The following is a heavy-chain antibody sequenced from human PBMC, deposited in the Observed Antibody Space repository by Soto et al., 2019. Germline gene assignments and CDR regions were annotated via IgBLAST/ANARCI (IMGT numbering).Heavy chain of an antibody. J-gene: IGHJ5*02. CDR3: ARSSLQSPSLKSRLTITKDTSKNQVVLTMTNMDPVDTATYYCAQSGYCSSTSCYFVWFDP. CDR1: GYSFTSYW. V-gene: IGHV5-51*01. D-gene: IGHD5-18*01. Sequence: GESLKISCKGSGYSFTSYWIGWVRQMPGKGLEWMGIIYPGDSDTRYSPSFQGQVTISADKSISTAYLQWNSLKASDTAMYYCARSSLQSPSLKSRLTITKDTSKNQVVLTMTNMDPVDTATYYCAQSGYCSSTSCYFVWFDPWGQGTLVTVSS. CDR2: IYPGDSDT.